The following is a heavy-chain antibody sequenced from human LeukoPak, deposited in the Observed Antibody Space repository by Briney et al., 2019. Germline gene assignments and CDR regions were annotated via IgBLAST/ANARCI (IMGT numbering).Heavy chain of an antibody. D-gene: IGHD3-22*01. CDR3: AKTGGLYYYDSSGFFDY. V-gene: IGHV3-30-3*02. CDR1: GFTFSSYA. CDR2: ISYDGSNK. J-gene: IGHJ4*02. Sequence: GGSLRLSCAASGFTFSSYAMHWVRQAPGKGLEWVAVISYDGSNKYYADSVKGRFTISRDNSKNTLYLQMNSLRAEDTAVYYCAKTGGLYYYDSSGFFDYWGQGTLVTVSS.